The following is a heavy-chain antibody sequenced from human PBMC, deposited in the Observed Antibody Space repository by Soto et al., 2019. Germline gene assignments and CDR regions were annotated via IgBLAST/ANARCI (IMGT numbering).Heavy chain of an antibody. CDR3: GRAFNGYGYLLVGF. CDR1: GFTFSSYA. Sequence: GGSLRLSCAASGFTFSSYAMHWVRQAPGKGLEWVAVISYDGSNKYYADSVKGRFTISRDNSKNTLYLQMNSLRAEDTAVYYWGRAFNGYGYLLVGFRGQGTLDTVSS. CDR2: ISYDGSNK. V-gene: IGHV3-30-3*01. J-gene: IGHJ4*02. D-gene: IGHD5-18*01.